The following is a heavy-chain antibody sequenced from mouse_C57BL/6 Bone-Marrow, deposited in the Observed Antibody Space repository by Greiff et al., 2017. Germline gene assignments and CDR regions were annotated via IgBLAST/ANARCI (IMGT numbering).Heavy chain of an antibody. Sequence: VQGVESGAELVKPGASVKMSCKASGYTFTTYPIEWMKQNHGKSLEWIGNFHPYNDDTKYNEKFKGKATLTVEKSSNTVYLELSRLTSDDSAVDYCARSSTFFYYFDYWGQGTTLTVSS. D-gene: IGHD5-1*01. CDR2: FHPYNDDT. J-gene: IGHJ2*01. CDR1: GYTFTTYP. CDR3: ARSSTFFYYFDY. V-gene: IGHV1-47*01.